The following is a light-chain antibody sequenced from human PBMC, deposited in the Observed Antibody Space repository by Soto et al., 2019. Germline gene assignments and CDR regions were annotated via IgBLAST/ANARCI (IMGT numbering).Light chain of an antibody. CDR2: EVS. V-gene: IGLV2-8*01. CDR1: SSDGGGYNF. Sequence: QSALTQPHSASGSPGQSVTISCTGTSSDGGGYNFVSWYQQHPGKAPKLMIFEVSKRPSGVPDRFSGSKSGNTASLTVSGLRAEDDAAYYCSSLADTSVNNDHYVFGTGTQLTVL. CDR3: SSLADTSVNNDHYV. J-gene: IGLJ1*01.